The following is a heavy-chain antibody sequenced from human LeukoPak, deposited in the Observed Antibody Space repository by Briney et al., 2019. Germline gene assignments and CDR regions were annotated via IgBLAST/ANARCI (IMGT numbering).Heavy chain of an antibody. V-gene: IGHV1-2*04. J-gene: IGHJ4*02. CDR2: INPNSGGT. Sequence: GASVTVSCTASGYTFTGYYMHWVRQAPGQGLEWMGWINPNSGGTNYAQKFQGWVTMTRDTSISTAYMELSRLRSDDTAVYYCARGLEGYCTNGVCSMPDYWGQGTLVTVSS. CDR1: GYTFTGYY. D-gene: IGHD2-8*01. CDR3: ARGLEGYCTNGVCSMPDY.